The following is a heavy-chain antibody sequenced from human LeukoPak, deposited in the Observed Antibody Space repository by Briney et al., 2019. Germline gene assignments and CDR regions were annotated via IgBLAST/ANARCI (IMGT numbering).Heavy chain of an antibody. Sequence: GGSLRPSCAASGFTFSSYAMHWVRQAPGKGLEWVAVISYDGSNKYYADSVKGRFTISRDNSKNTLYLQMNSLRAEDTAVYYCAREGYQLLTAFDYWGQGTLVTVSS. D-gene: IGHD2-2*01. CDR1: GFTFSSYA. J-gene: IGHJ4*02. V-gene: IGHV3-30-3*01. CDR3: AREGYQLLTAFDY. CDR2: ISYDGSNK.